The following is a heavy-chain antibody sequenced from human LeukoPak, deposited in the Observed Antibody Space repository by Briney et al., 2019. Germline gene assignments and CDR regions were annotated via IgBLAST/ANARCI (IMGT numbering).Heavy chain of an antibody. D-gene: IGHD3-22*01. V-gene: IGHV1-69*13. CDR1: GGTFSCYA. J-gene: IGHJ3*02. Sequence: SVKVSCKASGGTFSCYAISWVRQAPGQGLEWMGGIIPIFGTANYAQKFQGRVTITADESTSTAYMELSSLRSEDTAVYYCARPGPNYYDGEDAFDIWGQGTMVTVSS. CDR2: IIPIFGTA. CDR3: ARPGPNYYDGEDAFDI.